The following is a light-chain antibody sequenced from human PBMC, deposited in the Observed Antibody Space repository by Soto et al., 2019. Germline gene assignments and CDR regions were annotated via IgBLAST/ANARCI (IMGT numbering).Light chain of an antibody. V-gene: IGLV2-23*02. CDR1: TSDVGSYNL. CDR2: EVS. J-gene: IGLJ2*01. Sequence: QSALTQPASVSGSPGQSITISCTGTTSDVGSYNLVSWYQQHPGKAPKLIIYEVSEWPSGVSTRFSGSKSGNMASLTISGLQAEDEAEYYCCSYATPRQFGGGTQLTVL. CDR3: CSYATPRQ.